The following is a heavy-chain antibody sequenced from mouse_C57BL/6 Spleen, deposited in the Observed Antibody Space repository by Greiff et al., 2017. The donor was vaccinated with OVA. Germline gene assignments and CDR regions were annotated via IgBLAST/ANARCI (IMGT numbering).Heavy chain of an antibody. CDR3: ARENDYDVGYAMDY. J-gene: IGHJ4*01. V-gene: IGHV5-16*01. CDR1: GFTFSDYY. CDR2: INYDGSST. Sequence: EVKLVESEGGLVQPGSSMKLSCTASGFTFSDYYMAWVRQVPEKGLEWVANINYDGSSTYYLDSLKSRFIISRDNAKNILYLQMSSLKSEDTATYYCARENDYDVGYAMDYWGQGTSVTVSS. D-gene: IGHD2-4*01.